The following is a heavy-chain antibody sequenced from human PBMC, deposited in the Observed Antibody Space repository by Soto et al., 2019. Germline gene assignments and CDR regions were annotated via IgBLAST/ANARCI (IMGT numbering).Heavy chain of an antibody. D-gene: IGHD1-26*01. CDR2: IDYSGTT. J-gene: IGHJ4*02. CDR1: RGSISSYY. Sequence: SETLSLTCTVSRGSISSYYWSWIRQPPGKRLEWIAYIDYSGTTDYNPSLKSRVTISIDTSKNPFSLKLSSVTAADTAVYYCASSIPYRGNLNYFDYWGQGTLVTVSS. V-gene: IGHV4-59*01. CDR3: ASSIPYRGNLNYFDY.